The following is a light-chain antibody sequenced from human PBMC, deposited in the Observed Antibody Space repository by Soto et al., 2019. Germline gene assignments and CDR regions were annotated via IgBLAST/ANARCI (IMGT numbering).Light chain of an antibody. Sequence: DIQMTQSPSSLSASVGDRVTVTCRASQGISNYLAWYQQRPGKVPKLLIYPASTLQSGVPSRFNGSGSGTDFTLTISSPQPEDVATYYCQRCNSAPFTFGPGTKVDIK. J-gene: IGKJ3*01. CDR1: QGISNY. CDR2: PAS. CDR3: QRCNSAPFT. V-gene: IGKV1-27*01.